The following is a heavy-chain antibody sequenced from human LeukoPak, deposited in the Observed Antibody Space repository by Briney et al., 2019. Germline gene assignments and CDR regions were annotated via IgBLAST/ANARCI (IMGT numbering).Heavy chain of an antibody. J-gene: IGHJ6*03. CDR1: GGSISSSGYY. CDR3: ARVALKQCRNPHTSCDYKYYYYMDV. Sequence: SETLSLTCTVSGGSISSSGYYWGWIRQSPVKGLEWIGSISNTGSTYYSPSLKSRVTISVDTSKNQFSLKLSSVTAADTAVYYCARVALKQCRNPHTSCDYKYYYYMDVWGKGTTVTVSS. V-gene: IGHV4-39*07. D-gene: IGHD2-2*01. CDR2: ISNTGST.